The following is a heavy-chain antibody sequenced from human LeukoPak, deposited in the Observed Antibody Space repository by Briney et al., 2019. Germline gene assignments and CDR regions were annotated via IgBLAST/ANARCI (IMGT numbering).Heavy chain of an antibody. CDR2: IYYSGST. CDR3: AGGARQYCSSTSCYMASWFDP. Sequence: SETLSLTCTVSGGSISSYYWSWIRQPPGKGLEWIGYIYYSGSTNYNPSLKSRVTISVDTSKNQFSLKLSSVTAADTAVYYCAGGARQYCSSTSCYMASWFDPWGQGTLVTVSS. D-gene: IGHD2-2*02. CDR1: GGSISSYY. V-gene: IGHV4-59*01. J-gene: IGHJ5*02.